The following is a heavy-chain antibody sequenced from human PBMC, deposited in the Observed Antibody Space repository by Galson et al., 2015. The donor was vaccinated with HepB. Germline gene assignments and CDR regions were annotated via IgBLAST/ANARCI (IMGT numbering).Heavy chain of an antibody. J-gene: IGHJ4*02. CDR3: ARARIAVAGFDY. D-gene: IGHD6-19*01. CDR2: INSDGSST. Sequence: SLRLSCAASGFTFSTYWMHWVRQAPGKRLVWVSRINSDGSSTTYADSVKGRFTISRDNAKNTLYLQMNSLRAEDTAVYYCARARIAVAGFDYWGQGTLVTVSS. V-gene: IGHV3-74*01. CDR1: GFTFSTYW.